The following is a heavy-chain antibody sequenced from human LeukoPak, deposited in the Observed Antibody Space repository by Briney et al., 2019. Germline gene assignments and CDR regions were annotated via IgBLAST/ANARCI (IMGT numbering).Heavy chain of an antibody. CDR3: ARVKSTSPEGRWFDP. Sequence: PSETLSLTCTVSGGSISSYYWSWIRQPAGKGLEWIGRIYTSGSTNYNPSLKSRVTMSVDTSKNQFSLKLSSVTAADTAVYYCARVKSTSPEGRWFDPWGQGTLVTVSS. J-gene: IGHJ5*02. CDR2: IYTSGST. V-gene: IGHV4-4*07. D-gene: IGHD2-2*01. CDR1: GGSISSYY.